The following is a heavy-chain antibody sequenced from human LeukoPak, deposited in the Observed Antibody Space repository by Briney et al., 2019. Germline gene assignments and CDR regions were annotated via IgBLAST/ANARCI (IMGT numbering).Heavy chain of an antibody. CDR3: TRDLMDYDVSTGLHHYYMDV. CDR2: ISWDGGSP. Sequence: PGRSLRLSCAASGFNFDDYAMHWVRQAPGKGLDWVSLISWDGGSPYYADSVKGRFTISRDNSKNSLYLQMNTLRVEDTAVYYCTRDLMDYDVSTGLHHYYMDVWGQGTTVTVSS. D-gene: IGHD3-9*01. V-gene: IGHV3-43D*03. CDR1: GFNFDDYA. J-gene: IGHJ6*02.